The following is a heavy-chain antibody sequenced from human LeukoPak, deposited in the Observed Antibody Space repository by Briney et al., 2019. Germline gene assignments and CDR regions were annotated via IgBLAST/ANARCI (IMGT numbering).Heavy chain of an antibody. CDR1: GYTFTSYG. V-gene: IGHV1-18*01. J-gene: IGHJ5*02. D-gene: IGHD3-10*01. Sequence: ASVKVSCKASGYTFTSYGISWVRQAPGQGLEWMGWISAYNGNTNYAQKLQGRVTMTTDTSTSTAYMELRSLRSDDTAVYYCARDPFGTVWFGEFSFDPWGQGTLVTVSS. CDR3: ARDPFGTVWFGEFSFDP. CDR2: ISAYNGNT.